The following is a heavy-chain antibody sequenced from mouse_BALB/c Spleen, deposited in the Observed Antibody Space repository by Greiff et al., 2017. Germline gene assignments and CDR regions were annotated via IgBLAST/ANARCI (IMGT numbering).Heavy chain of an antibody. D-gene: IGHD4-1*02. V-gene: IGHV5-6-5*01. Sequence: DVQLVESGGGLVKPGGSLKLSCAASGFTFSSYAMSWVRQTPEKRLEWVASISSGGSTYYPDSVKGRFTISRDNARNILYLQMSSLRSEETAMYYCARGKWDDAMDYWGQGTSVTVSS. CDR3: ARGKWDDAMDY. CDR1: GFTFSSYA. J-gene: IGHJ4*01. CDR2: ISSGGST.